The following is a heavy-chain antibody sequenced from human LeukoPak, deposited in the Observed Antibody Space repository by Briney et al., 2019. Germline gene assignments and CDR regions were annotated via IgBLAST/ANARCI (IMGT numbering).Heavy chain of an antibody. V-gene: IGHV3-11*04. CDR1: GFNFGDYF. Sequence: GGSLRLSCTASGFNFGDYFMSWIRQSPGKGLEWVAFISGSGTNIHYADSVKGRFTISRDNAKNSPYLEMRSLRSEDTAVYYCATSRVFDYWGQGALISVSS. CDR3: ATSRVFDY. CDR2: ISGSGTNI. J-gene: IGHJ4*02.